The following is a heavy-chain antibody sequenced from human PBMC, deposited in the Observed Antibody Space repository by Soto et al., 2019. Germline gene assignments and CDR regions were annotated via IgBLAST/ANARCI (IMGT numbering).Heavy chain of an antibody. Sequence: EVQLVESGGGLVQPGGSLRLSCTASGFIVSDTYVNWVRQAPGKGLEWVSVISNRGDTHYADSVRGRFSLSRDISDNTLHLQMNNLRVEDTAVYYCARGPRYCRSGSCSITGDAYDIWGQGTMVTVSS. D-gene: IGHD2-15*01. CDR2: ISNRGDT. V-gene: IGHV3-66*01. CDR1: GFIVSDTY. CDR3: ARGPRYCRSGSCSITGDAYDI. J-gene: IGHJ3*02.